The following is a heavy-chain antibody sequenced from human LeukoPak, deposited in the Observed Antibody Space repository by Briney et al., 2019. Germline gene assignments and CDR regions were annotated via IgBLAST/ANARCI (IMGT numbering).Heavy chain of an antibody. J-gene: IGHJ5*02. CDR2: INSDGSST. CDR3: ARDGYYDFWSGHNNWFDP. D-gene: IGHD3-3*01. V-gene: IGHV3-74*01. Sequence: PGGSLRLSCAASGFTFSSYWMHWVRQAPGKGLVWVSRINSDGSSTSYADSAKGRFTISRDNAKNTLYLQMNSLRAEDTAVYYCARDGYYDFWSGHNNWFDPWGQGTLVTVSS. CDR1: GFTFSSYW.